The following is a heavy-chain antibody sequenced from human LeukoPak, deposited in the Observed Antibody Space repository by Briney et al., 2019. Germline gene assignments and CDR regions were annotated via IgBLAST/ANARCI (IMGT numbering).Heavy chain of an antibody. Sequence: GGALRLSSAASRFTLSSYAISCVREGPRGGVECGSDIIVTGGSTYCADSAKGRFTISPDNTKNTRYLRMKSLRAEETAVYYSEKGRRVLRYFGCLFNFAAFDIWGQGTMVTVSS. J-gene: IGHJ3*02. D-gene: IGHD3-9*01. CDR3: EKGRRVLRYFGCLFNFAAFDI. V-gene: IGHV3-23*01. CDR2: IIVTGGST. CDR1: RFTLSSYA.